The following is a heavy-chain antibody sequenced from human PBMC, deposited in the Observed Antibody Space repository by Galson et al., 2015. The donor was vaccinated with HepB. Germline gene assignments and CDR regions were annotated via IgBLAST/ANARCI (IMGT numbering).Heavy chain of an antibody. CDR3: AKDRWTGTGGFDYFDY. Sequence: SLRLSCAASGFTFDDYAMHWVRQAPGKGLEWVSGISWNSGSIGYADSVKGRFTISRDNAKNSLYLQMNSLRAEDTALYYCAKDRWTGTGGFDYFDYWGQGTLATVSS. D-gene: IGHD1-1*01. V-gene: IGHV3-9*01. CDR2: ISWNSGSI. J-gene: IGHJ4*02. CDR1: GFTFDDYA.